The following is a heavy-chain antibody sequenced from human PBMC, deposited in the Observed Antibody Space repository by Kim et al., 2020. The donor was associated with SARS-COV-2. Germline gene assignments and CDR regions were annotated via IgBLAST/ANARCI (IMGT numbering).Heavy chain of an antibody. V-gene: IGHV4-59*13. Sequence: SETLSLSCTVSGASTINYFWGWIRQAPGKGLEWIGQIFSSGVTNYNPSLESRVTILIDTSNNRFSLSLRSVSAADTAVYYCARGRPEILSAYFDNWGQGTLVTVSS. CDR2: IFSSGVT. D-gene: IGHD6-6*01. CDR3: ARGRPEILSAYFDN. CDR1: GASTINYF. J-gene: IGHJ4*02.